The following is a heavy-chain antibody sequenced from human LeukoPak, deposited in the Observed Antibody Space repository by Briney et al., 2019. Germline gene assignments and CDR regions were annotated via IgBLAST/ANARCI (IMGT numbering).Heavy chain of an antibody. Sequence: GGSLRLSCAASGFTFSGSAMHWVRQASGKGLEWVGRIRSKANSYAPAYTASVKGRFTISRVDSKDMAYLQMNSRKTEDTAVYYCTSSKLETIYYYYYYYMDVWGKGTTVTVSS. J-gene: IGHJ6*03. CDR3: TSSKLETIYYYYYYYMDV. CDR2: IRSKANSYAP. V-gene: IGHV3-73*01. D-gene: IGHD1-1*01. CDR1: GFTFSGSA.